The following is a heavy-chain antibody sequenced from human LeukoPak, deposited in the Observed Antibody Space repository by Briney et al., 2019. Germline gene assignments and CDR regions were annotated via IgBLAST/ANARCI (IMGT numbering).Heavy chain of an antibody. J-gene: IGHJ3*02. CDR1: GFRLSSYS. Sequence: PGGSLRLSCAVSGFRLSSYSRTWVRQAPGKGPEWVSSISGSGGSTSYADTAKGRFTISRDNSWNTLYLQMTSLRAGDTAVYSCAKHLHCHHGPDPMLPNSFDIWGQGTMVTVSS. CDR3: AKHLHCHHGPDPMLPNSFDI. D-gene: IGHD1-14*01. V-gene: IGHV3-23*01. CDR2: ISGSGGST.